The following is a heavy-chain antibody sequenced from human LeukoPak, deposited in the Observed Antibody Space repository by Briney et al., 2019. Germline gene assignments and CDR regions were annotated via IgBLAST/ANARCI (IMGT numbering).Heavy chain of an antibody. V-gene: IGHV1-69*13. CDR3: ARGRVQLWSLYYYGMDV. J-gene: IGHJ6*02. CDR1: GGTFSSYA. D-gene: IGHD5-18*01. Sequence: ASVQVSCKASGGTFSSYAISWVRQAPGQGLEWMGGIIPIFGTANYAQKFQGRVTITADESTSTAYVELSSLRSEDTAVYYCARGRVQLWSLYYYGMDVWGQGTTVTVSS. CDR2: IIPIFGTA.